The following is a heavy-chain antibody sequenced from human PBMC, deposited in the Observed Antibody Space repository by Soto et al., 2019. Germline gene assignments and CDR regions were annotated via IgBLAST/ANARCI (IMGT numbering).Heavy chain of an antibody. D-gene: IGHD3-10*01. CDR1: GGTFSSYA. CDR2: IIPIFGTA. J-gene: IGHJ6*02. Sequence: QVQLVQSGAEVKKPGSSVKVSCKASGGTFSSYAISWVRQAPGQGLEWMGGIIPIFGTANYAQKFQGRVTITADESTSTAYMELRSLRSEDTAVYYCAREGGSGNYRYYAMDVWGQGTTVTVSS. V-gene: IGHV1-69*12. CDR3: AREGGSGNYRYYAMDV.